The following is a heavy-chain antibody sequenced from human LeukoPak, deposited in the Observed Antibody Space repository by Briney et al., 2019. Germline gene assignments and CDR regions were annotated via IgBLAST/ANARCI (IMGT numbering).Heavy chain of an antibody. CDR1: GGSISSYY. Sequence: SETLSLTCTVSGGSISSYYWSWIRQPPGKGLEWIGYIYYSGSTNYNPSLKSRVTISVDTSKNQFPLKLSSVTAADTAVYYCAADDFWSGYSNGPFDYWGQGTLVTVSS. D-gene: IGHD3-3*01. CDR2: IYYSGST. V-gene: IGHV4-59*01. CDR3: AADDFWSGYSNGPFDY. J-gene: IGHJ4*02.